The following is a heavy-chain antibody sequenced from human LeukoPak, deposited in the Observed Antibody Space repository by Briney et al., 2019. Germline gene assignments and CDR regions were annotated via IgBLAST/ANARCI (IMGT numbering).Heavy chain of an antibody. CDR3: ARTPGVRYGMDV. V-gene: IGHV3-23*01. Sequence: GGSLRLSCAASGFTFSSDAMSWVRQAPGKGLDWVSTISGSGGSTYYADSVKGRFTISRDNSRNTLYLQMNSLRAEDTAVYYCARTPGVRYGMDVWGQGTTVTVSS. CDR2: ISGSGGST. J-gene: IGHJ6*02. CDR1: GFTFSSDA. D-gene: IGHD3-10*01.